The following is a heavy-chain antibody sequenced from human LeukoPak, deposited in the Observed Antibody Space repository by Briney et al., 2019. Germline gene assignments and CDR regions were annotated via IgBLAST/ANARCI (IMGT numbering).Heavy chain of an antibody. V-gene: IGHV3-23*01. CDR2: ISGSGGST. D-gene: IGHD3-16*02. CDR1: GFTFSSYA. CDR3: AKELYDYVWGSYRYFGY. J-gene: IGHJ4*02. Sequence: GGSLRLSCAASGFTFSSYAMSWVRQAPGKGLEWVSAISGSGGSTYYADSVKGRFTIFRDNSKNTLYLQMNSLRAEDTAVYYCAKELYDYVWGSYRYFGYWGQGTLVTVSS.